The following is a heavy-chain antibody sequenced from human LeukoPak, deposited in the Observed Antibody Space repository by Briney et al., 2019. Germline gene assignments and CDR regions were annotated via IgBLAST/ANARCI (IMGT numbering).Heavy chain of an antibody. D-gene: IGHD3-10*01. CDR1: GYTFTSYG. CDR3: AIDRGILIAPDPFDT. CDR2: ISAYNGNT. Sequence: ASVKVSCKASGYTFTSYGIGWVRQAPGQGLEWMGWISAYNGNTNYAQKLQGRVTMTTDTSTSTAYMELRSLRSEDTAMYYCAIDRGILIAPDPFDTWGQGTMVTVSS. J-gene: IGHJ3*02. V-gene: IGHV1-18*01.